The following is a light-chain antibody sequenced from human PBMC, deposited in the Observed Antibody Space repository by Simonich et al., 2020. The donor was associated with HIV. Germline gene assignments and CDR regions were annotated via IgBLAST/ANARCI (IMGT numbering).Light chain of an antibody. Sequence: EIVMTQFPATLSVSPGERPTLSCRASQSVNSNFAWYQQGPGQAPRLLIYRASTSDTGIPARFSGSGSGTEFTLTISSMQSEDFAVYYCQQYNKWPLLFGQGTKLEIK. CDR3: QQYNKWPLL. J-gene: IGKJ2*01. V-gene: IGKV3-15*01. CDR1: QSVNSN. CDR2: RAS.